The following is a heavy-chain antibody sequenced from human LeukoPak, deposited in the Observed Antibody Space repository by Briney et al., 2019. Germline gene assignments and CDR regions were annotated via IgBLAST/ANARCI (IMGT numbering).Heavy chain of an antibody. V-gene: IGHV3-30*03. J-gene: IGHJ4*02. Sequence: GGSLRLSCAASGFTFSSYGMHWVRQAPGKGLEWVAVISYDGSNKYYADSVKGRFTISRDNSKNTLYLQMNSLRAEDTAVYYCARDRGDSSGYYYPTWDYWGQGTLVTVSS. CDR1: GFTFSSYG. D-gene: IGHD3-22*01. CDR3: ARDRGDSSGYYYPTWDY. CDR2: ISYDGSNK.